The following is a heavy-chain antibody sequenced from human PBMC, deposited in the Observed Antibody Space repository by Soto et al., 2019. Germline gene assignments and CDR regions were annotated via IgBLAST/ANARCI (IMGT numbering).Heavy chain of an antibody. D-gene: IGHD3-22*01. Sequence: ASVKVSCKASGGTFSNYAISWVRQAPGQGLEWMGGIIPIFGTANYAQKLQGRVTMTTDTSTSTAYMELRSLRSDDTAVYYCARDDSSGYYKVCDYWGQGTLVTVSS. CDR1: GGTFSNYA. CDR2: IIPIFGTA. CDR3: ARDDSSGYYKVCDY. V-gene: IGHV1-69*05. J-gene: IGHJ4*02.